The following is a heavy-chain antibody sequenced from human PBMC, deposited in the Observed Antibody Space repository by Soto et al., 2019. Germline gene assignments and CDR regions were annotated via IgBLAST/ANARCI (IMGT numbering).Heavy chain of an antibody. V-gene: IGHV1-18*04. J-gene: IGHJ6*02. CDR1: GYTFISHG. CDR3: ARVSSSIVVVPDYGMDV. Sequence: GSVKVSCKASGYTFISHGISWVRQAPGQGLEWMGWISGKNGNTNYAQKLQGRVTLTTDTSTSTAYMELRSLRSDDTAVYYCARVSSSIVVVPDYGMDVWGQGTTVTVSS. CDR2: ISGKNGNT. D-gene: IGHD2-15*01.